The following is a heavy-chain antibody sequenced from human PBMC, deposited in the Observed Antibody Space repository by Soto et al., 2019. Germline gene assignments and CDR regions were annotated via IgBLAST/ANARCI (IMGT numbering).Heavy chain of an antibody. Sequence: SVKVSCKASGGTFSSYAISWVRQAPGQGLEWMGGIIPIFGTANYAQKYQGRVTITADESTSTAYMELSSLRSEDTAVYYCAIGNMITFGGVISWRYYFDYWGQGTLVTVSS. D-gene: IGHD3-16*02. CDR1: GGTFSSYA. J-gene: IGHJ4*02. CDR3: AIGNMITFGGVISWRYYFDY. V-gene: IGHV1-69*13. CDR2: IIPIFGTA.